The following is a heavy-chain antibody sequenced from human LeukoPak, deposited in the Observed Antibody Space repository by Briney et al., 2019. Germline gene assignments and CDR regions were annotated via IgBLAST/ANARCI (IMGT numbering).Heavy chain of an antibody. CDR3: ARGVGYCSGGSCPYAFDI. J-gene: IGHJ3*02. V-gene: IGHV4-4*02. Sequence: GSLRLSCAASGFTVSSNYMSWVRQAPGKGLEWIGEIYHSGSTNYNPSLKSRVTISADKSKNQFSLKLSSVTAADTAVYYCARGVGYCSGGSCPYAFDIWGQGTMVTVSS. CDR2: IYHSGST. CDR1: GFTVSSNY. D-gene: IGHD2-15*01.